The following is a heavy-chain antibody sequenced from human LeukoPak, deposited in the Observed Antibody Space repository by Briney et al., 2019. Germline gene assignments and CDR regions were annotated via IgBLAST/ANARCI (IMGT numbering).Heavy chain of an antibody. D-gene: IGHD6-6*01. CDR1: GGSISSYY. Sequence: SETLSLTCTVSGGSISSYYWSWIRQPPGKGLEGIGYIYYSGSTNYNPSLKSRVTISVDTSKNQFSLKLSSVTAADTAVYYCAREVEEYSSSVGFDYWGQGTLVTVSS. J-gene: IGHJ4*02. CDR3: AREVEEYSSSVGFDY. CDR2: IYYSGST. V-gene: IGHV4-59*01.